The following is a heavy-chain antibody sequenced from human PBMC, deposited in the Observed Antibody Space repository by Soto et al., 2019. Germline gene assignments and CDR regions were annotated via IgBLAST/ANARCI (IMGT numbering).Heavy chain of an antibody. V-gene: IGHV3-21*01. CDR3: ARGLYYYNSSGYYGN. CDR2: ISSSSSYI. D-gene: IGHD3-22*01. CDR1: GFTFSSCS. J-gene: IGHJ4*02. Sequence: PGGSLRLSCAASGFTFSSCSMNWVRQAPGKGLEWVSSISSSSSYIYYADSVKGRFTISRDNAKNSLYLQMNSLRAEDTAVYYCARGLYYYNSSGYYGNWGQGTLVTVSS.